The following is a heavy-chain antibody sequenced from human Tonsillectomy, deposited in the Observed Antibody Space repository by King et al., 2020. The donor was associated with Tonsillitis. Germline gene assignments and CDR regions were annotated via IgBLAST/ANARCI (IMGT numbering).Heavy chain of an antibody. Sequence: DVQLVESGAEVKKPGESLRISCKGSGYSFTSYWISWVRQMPGKGLEWMGRIDPSDSYTNYSPSFQGHVSISADKSISTAYLQWSSLKAADTAMYYCARHVSNYDSRGYYLGDWGQGTLDPVSS. V-gene: IGHV5-10-1*03. CDR2: IDPSDSYT. D-gene: IGHD3-22*01. CDR3: ARHVSNYDSRGYYLGD. J-gene: IGHJ4*02. CDR1: GYSFTSYW.